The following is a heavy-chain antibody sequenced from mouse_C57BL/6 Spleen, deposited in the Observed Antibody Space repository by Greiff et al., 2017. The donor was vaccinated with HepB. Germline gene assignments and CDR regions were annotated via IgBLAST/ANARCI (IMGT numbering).Heavy chain of an antibody. J-gene: IGHJ1*03. D-gene: IGHD2-3*01. Sequence: VQLVESGAELVRPGASVTLSCKASGYTFTDYEMHWVKQTPVHGLEWIGAIDPETGGTAYNQKFKGKAILTADKSSSTAYMELRSLTSEDSAVYYCKRLIRWLRYFDVWGTGTTVTVSS. CDR3: KRLIRWLRYFDV. CDR1: GYTFTDYE. V-gene: IGHV1-15*01. CDR2: IDPETGGT.